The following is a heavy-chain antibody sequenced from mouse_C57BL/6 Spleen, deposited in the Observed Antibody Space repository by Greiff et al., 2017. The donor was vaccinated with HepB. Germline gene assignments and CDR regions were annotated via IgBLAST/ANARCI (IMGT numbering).Heavy chain of an antibody. CDR2: IRSKSNNYAT. J-gene: IGHJ3*01. CDR3: VRDYGSSYGFAY. D-gene: IGHD1-1*01. CDR1: GFSFNTYA. V-gene: IGHV10-1*01. Sequence: EAGGGLVQPKGSLKLSCAASGFSFNTYAMNWVRQAPGKGLEWVARIRSKSNNYATYYADSVKDRFTISRDDSESMLYLQMNNLKTEDTAMYYCVRDYGSSYGFAYWGQGTLVTVSA.